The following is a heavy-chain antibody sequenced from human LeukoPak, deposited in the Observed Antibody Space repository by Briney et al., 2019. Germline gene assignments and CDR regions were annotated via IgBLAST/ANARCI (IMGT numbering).Heavy chain of an antibody. V-gene: IGHV4-59*01. Sequence: SETLSLTCSVSGGSITNYYWNWMPQPPGKGLEWIGYISHIGSTNYNPSLKGRLTISVDRSKNQFYLELTSVTAADTAIYYCARDRLSANAFDMWGQGKVVTVSS. CDR2: ISHIGST. CDR3: ARDRLSANAFDM. CDR1: GGSITNYY. J-gene: IGHJ3*02. D-gene: IGHD2-21*02.